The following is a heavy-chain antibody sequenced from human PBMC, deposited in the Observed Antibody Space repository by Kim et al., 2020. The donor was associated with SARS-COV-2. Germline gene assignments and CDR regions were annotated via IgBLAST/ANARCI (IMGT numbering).Heavy chain of an antibody. D-gene: IGHD3-22*01. V-gene: IGHV3-30*18. CDR1: GFTFSSYG. Sequence: GGSLRLSCAASGFTFSSYGMHWVRQAPGKGLERVAVISYDGSNKYYADSVKGRFTISRDNSKNTLYLQMNSLRAEDTAVYYCAKVRGRDSSGYYKSFDYWGQGTLVTVSS. J-gene: IGHJ4*02. CDR3: AKVRGRDSSGYYKSFDY. CDR2: ISYDGSNK.